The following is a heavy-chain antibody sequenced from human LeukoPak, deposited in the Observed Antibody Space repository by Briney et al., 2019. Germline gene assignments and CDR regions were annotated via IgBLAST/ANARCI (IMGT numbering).Heavy chain of an antibody. CDR2: ISYDGSNK. V-gene: IGHV3-30*03. D-gene: IGHD2-2*01. CDR3: ARGGLGTSCFN. Sequence: GGSLRLSCAASGFTFSSYGMHWVRQAPGKGLEWVAVISYDGSNKYYADSVKGRFTISRDNSKNTLYLQMDSLRTEDTAVYFCARGGLGTSCFNWGQGTLVTVSS. J-gene: IGHJ4*02. CDR1: GFTFSSYG.